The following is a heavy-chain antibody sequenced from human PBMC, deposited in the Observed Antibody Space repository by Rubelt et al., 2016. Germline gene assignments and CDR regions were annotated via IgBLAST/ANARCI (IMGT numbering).Heavy chain of an antibody. CDR3: ARSSSIYTCLDY. CDR2: ISGHGGST. J-gene: IGHJ4*02. Sequence: ESGGGLVQPGGSLRLSCAASGFTFSSYAMSWVRQAPGKGLEWVSVISGHGGSTYYADSVKGRFTISRDNSKTTLYLQMNNLRGEDTAVYYCARSSSIYTCLDYWGQGTLVTVSS. D-gene: IGHD3-16*01. CDR1: GFTFSSYA. V-gene: IGHV3-23*01.